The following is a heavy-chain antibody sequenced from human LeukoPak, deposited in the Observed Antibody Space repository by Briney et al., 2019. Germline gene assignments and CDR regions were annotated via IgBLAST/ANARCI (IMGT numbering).Heavy chain of an antibody. J-gene: IGHJ1*01. Sequence: GESLQISCKGSGYSFTSYWIGWVRQMPGKGLEWMGIIYPGDSDTRYSPSFQGQVTISADKSISTAYLQWSSLKASDTAMYYCARHVSYDSSDYYPGYFQRWGQGTLVTVSS. D-gene: IGHD3-22*01. CDR3: ARHVSYDSSDYYPGYFQR. CDR2: IYPGDSDT. V-gene: IGHV5-51*01. CDR1: GYSFTSYW.